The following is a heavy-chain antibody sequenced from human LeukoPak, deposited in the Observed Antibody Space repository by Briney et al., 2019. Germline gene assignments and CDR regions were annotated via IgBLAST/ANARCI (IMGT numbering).Heavy chain of an antibody. D-gene: IGHD1-26*01. Sequence: GGSLRLSCAASGFIFSSYSMNWVRQVPGKGLEWVSYISTSGHTIYYADSVKGRFTISRDNSKNTLYLQMNSLRAEDTAVYYCASGIRGSGSYNWGQGTLVTVSS. CDR1: GFIFSSYS. J-gene: IGHJ4*02. CDR2: ISTSGHTI. V-gene: IGHV3-48*01. CDR3: ASGIRGSGSYN.